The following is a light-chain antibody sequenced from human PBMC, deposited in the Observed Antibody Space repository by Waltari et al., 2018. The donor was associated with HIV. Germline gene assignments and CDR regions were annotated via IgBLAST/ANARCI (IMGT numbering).Light chain of an antibody. CDR1: QTVRRSY. Sequence: EIVLTQSPGTLSFSPGERATLSCRTSQTVRRSYAAWYQQRPGQAPRLVIFGASSRATGIPDRFSGSGSGTDFTLTISRLEPEDSATYYCHQYGLSPKTFGQGTNVEIK. CDR3: HQYGLSPKT. CDR2: GAS. J-gene: IGKJ1*01. V-gene: IGKV3-20*01.